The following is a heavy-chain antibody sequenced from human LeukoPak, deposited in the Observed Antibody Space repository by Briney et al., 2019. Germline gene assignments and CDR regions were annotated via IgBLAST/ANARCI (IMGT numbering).Heavy chain of an antibody. Sequence: SETLSLTCTVSGGSISSYYWTWIRQPPGKGLEWIGYIYYSGRTNYNPSLKSRVTISVDTSKNEFSLKLSSVTAADTAVYYCASDRYYDSSGYYYLDYWGQGTLVTVSS. J-gene: IGHJ4*02. CDR1: GGSISSYY. CDR3: ASDRYYDSSGYYYLDY. D-gene: IGHD3-22*01. CDR2: IYYSGRT. V-gene: IGHV4-59*08.